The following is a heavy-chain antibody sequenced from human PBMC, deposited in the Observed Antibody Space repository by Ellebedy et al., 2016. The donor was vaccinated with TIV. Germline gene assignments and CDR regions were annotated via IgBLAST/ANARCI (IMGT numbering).Heavy chain of an antibody. Sequence: GGSLRLSXVVSGFTLSNYAMSWVRQAPGKGLEWVSSISASGGSSYFADSVKGRFTISRDTSKNTVYLQMNSLRDDDTAIYYCATRDGPLDYWGQGVLVTASS. V-gene: IGHV3-23*01. CDR1: GFTLSNYA. J-gene: IGHJ4*02. D-gene: IGHD5-24*01. CDR2: ISASGGSS. CDR3: ATRDGPLDY.